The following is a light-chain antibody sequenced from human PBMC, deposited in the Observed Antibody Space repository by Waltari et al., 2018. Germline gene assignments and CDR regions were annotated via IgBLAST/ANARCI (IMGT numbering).Light chain of an antibody. V-gene: IGLV1-51*02. CDR2: EHT. Sequence: QSVLTQPPSVSAAPGQRVTISGSGGGTNIGNNYVSWYRQFPAPAPKFLIYEHTARPSGIPRRFSASKSGPSAPLQITGLQAGDEAAYSCGTWDSSLSGAVFGGGTHLTVL. J-gene: IGLJ7*01. CDR1: GTNIGNNY. CDR3: GTWDSSLSGAV.